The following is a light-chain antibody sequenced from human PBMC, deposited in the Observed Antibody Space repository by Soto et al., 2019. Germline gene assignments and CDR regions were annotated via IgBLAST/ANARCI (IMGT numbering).Light chain of an antibody. CDR1: QRLSASD. CDR2: GVS. Sequence: IVLTQAPGTLSLYRGQRATLSCRASQRLSASDIAWYQQKPGQAPKFLIYGVSSRATGIPDRFSGSGSGTDFTLTISRLEPEDFAVYHCQQYGSSPLITFGQGTRLEIK. V-gene: IGKV3-20*01. J-gene: IGKJ5*01. CDR3: QQYGSSPLIT.